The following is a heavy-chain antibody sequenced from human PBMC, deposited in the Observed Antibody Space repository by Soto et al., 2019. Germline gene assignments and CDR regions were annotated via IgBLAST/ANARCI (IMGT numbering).Heavy chain of an antibody. V-gene: IGHV1-69*06. D-gene: IGHD3-10*01. CDR3: ARATGVREGILGMDV. CDR1: GGAFNKYA. CDR2: IISIFGTP. Sequence: SVKVDCKGSGGAFNKYAISWVRQAPGQGLEWMGGIISIFGTPNYAQKFQGRVTITADKSTSTAYMELSSLRSEDTAVYYCARATGVREGILGMDVWGHGTTDTDS. J-gene: IGHJ6*02.